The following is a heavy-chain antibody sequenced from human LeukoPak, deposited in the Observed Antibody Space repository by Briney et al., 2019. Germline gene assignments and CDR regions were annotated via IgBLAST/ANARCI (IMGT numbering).Heavy chain of an antibody. V-gene: IGHV3-7*01. J-gene: IGHJ4*02. CDR3: ARDWVSLSSGRVFDY. CDR1: GFTFSSYW. Sequence: GGSLRLSCAASGFTFSSYWMSWVRQAPGKGLEWVANIRQDGGDEYYVDSVKGRFTVSRDNAKNSLYLQMNVLRVEDTAFCYCARDWVSLSSGRVFDYWGQGTLVTVSS. CDR2: IRQDGGDE. D-gene: IGHD3-22*01.